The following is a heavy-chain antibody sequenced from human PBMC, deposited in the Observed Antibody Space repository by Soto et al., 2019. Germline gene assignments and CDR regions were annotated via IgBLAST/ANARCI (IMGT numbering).Heavy chain of an antibody. CDR2: IYHTGNT. J-gene: IGHJ6*02. D-gene: IGHD3-16*02. V-gene: IGHV4-4*02. Sequence: SETLSLTCSVSGASISTSHYWTWVRQTPGKGLEWIGEIYHTGNTNYNPPLKSRVLLSVDKSKNHFSLRLDSVTAADTGVFYCASYQMEDYYRGMDVWGPGIMVTFSS. CDR1: GASISTSHY. CDR3: ASYQMEDYYRGMDV.